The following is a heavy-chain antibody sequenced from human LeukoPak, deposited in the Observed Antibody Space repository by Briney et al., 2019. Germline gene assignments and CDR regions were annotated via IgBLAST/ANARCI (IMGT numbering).Heavy chain of an antibody. D-gene: IGHD2-21*01. CDR1: GYNFNTYD. CDR2: MSPNSGNT. Sequence: GASVKVSCKASGYNFNTYDINWVRQTGGQGLEWMGGMSPNSGNTAYAQKFQGRVTMYRNTSIATVYMEVSSLTSDDTAVYFCARARGAPYRHPFVERIAPSYFDDWGQGPLVPVSS. J-gene: IGHJ4*02. V-gene: IGHV1-8*01. CDR3: ARARGAPYRHPFVERIAPSYFDD.